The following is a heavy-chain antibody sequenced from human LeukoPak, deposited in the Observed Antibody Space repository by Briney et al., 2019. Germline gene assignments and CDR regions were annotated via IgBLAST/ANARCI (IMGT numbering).Heavy chain of an antibody. D-gene: IGHD3-3*01. Sequence: PGGSLRLSCAASGFPFSSYGMHWVRQAPGKGLEWVARLVYDARSDYANSVKGRFSISRDDSKNTLYLQMNSLRAEDTAVYYCARSYLEWLPYFDYWGQGTLVTVSS. CDR3: ARSYLEWLPYFDY. V-gene: IGHV3-30*02. CDR1: GFPFSSYG. J-gene: IGHJ4*02. CDR2: LVYDARS.